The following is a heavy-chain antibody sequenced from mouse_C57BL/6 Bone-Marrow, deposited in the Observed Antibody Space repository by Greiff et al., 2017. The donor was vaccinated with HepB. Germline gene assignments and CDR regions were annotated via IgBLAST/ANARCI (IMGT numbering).Heavy chain of an antibody. CDR1: GFTFSDYG. V-gene: IGHV5-17*01. CDR2: ISSGSSTI. D-gene: IGHD4-1*01. Sequence: VQLKESGGGLVKPGGSLKLSCAASGFTFSDYGRHWVRQAPEKGLEWVAYISSGSSTIYYADTVKGRFTISRDNAKNTLFLQMTSLRSEDTAMYYCARPDWDGAMDYWGQGTSVTVSS. CDR3: ARPDWDGAMDY. J-gene: IGHJ4*01.